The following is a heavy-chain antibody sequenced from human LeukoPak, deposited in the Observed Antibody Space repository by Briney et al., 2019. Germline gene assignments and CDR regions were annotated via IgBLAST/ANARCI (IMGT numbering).Heavy chain of an antibody. CDR3: ARHNTTGVGRWQLFDY. J-gene: IGHJ4*02. D-gene: IGHD5-24*01. Sequence: GGSLRLSCAASGFTFSTYEMNWVRQAPGKGLEWVSYISSSGSTIYYADSVKGRFTISRDNAKNSLYLQMKSLRAEDTGVYYCARHNTTGVGRWQLFDYWGQGTQVTVSS. CDR2: ISSSGSTI. CDR1: GFTFSTYE. V-gene: IGHV3-48*03.